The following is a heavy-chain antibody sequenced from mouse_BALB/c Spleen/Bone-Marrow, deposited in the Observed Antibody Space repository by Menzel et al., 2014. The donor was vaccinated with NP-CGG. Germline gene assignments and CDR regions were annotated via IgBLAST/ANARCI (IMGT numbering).Heavy chain of an antibody. CDR1: GYSFTGYF. CDR3: ARSGYYGSSYFDY. D-gene: IGHD1-1*01. Sequence: EVQLVESGPVLVKPGASVKISCKASGYSFTGYFMNWVMQSHGKSLEWIGRINPYNGDTFYNQKFKGKATLTVDKSSSTAHMELRSLASEDSAVYYCARSGYYGSSYFDYWGQGTTLTVSS. V-gene: IGHV1-20*02. J-gene: IGHJ2*01. CDR2: INPYNGDT.